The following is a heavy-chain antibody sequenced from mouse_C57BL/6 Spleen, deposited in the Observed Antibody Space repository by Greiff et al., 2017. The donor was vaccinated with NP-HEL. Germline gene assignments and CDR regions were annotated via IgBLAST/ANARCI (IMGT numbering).Heavy chain of an antibody. J-gene: IGHJ1*03. CDR3: TGDDYGSYWYFDV. D-gene: IGHD2-4*01. CDR1: GFTFSNYW. CDR2: IRLKSDNYAT. V-gene: IGHV6-3*01. Sequence: EVMLVESGGGLVQPGGSMKLSCVASGFTFSNYWMNWVRQSPEKGLEWVAQIRLKSDNYATHYAESVKGRFTISRDDSKSSVYLQMNNLRAEDTGIYYCTGDDYGSYWYFDVWGTGTTVTVSS.